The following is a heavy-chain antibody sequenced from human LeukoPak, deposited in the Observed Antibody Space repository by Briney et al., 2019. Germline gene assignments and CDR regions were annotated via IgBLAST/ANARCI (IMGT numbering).Heavy chain of an antibody. J-gene: IGHJ3*02. CDR3: ARYRFVVGATDSFDI. V-gene: IGHV3-74*01. Sequence: GGSLRLSCAASGFSFSSYWMHWVRQAPGKGLVWVSRINSDGSSTTYADSVKGRFTISRDNAKNSLYLHMNSLRAEDTAVYYCARYRFVVGATDSFDIWGQGTMVTVSS. CDR2: INSDGSST. D-gene: IGHD1-26*01. CDR1: GFSFSSYW.